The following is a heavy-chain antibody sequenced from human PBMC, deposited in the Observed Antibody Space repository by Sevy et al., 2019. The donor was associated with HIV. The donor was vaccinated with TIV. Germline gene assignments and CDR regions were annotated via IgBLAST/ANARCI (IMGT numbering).Heavy chain of an antibody. Sequence: SETLSLTCAVYGGSFSGYYWSWIRQPPGKGLEWIGEINHSGSTNYNPSLKSRVTISVDTSKNQFSLKLSSVTAADTAVCYCARDYSYGFDYWGQGTLVTVSS. J-gene: IGHJ4*02. D-gene: IGHD5-18*01. CDR3: ARDYSYGFDY. V-gene: IGHV4-34*01. CDR2: INHSGST. CDR1: GGSFSGYY.